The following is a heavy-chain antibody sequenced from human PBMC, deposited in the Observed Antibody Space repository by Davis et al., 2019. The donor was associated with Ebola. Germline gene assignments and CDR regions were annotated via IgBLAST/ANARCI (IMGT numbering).Heavy chain of an antibody. Sequence: PGGSLRLSCAASGFTFSNAWMSWVRQAPGKGLEWVGRIKTKTYGMTTDYPAPAKGRFSISRDDSENTVYLQMNSLKIEDTAIYYCATRTSGTDVHAFDTWGQGTMVTVSS. CDR2: IKTKTYGMTT. CDR1: GFTFSNAW. V-gene: IGHV3-15*01. D-gene: IGHD3/OR15-3a*01. CDR3: ATRTSGTDVHAFDT. J-gene: IGHJ3*01.